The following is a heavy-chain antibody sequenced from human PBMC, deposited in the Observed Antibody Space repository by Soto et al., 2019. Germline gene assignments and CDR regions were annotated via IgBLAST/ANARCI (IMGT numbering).Heavy chain of an antibody. J-gene: IGHJ4*02. V-gene: IGHV1-18*04. CDR2: ISAYNGNT. D-gene: IGHD3-22*01. CDR1: GYTFTSYG. Sequence: ASVKVSCKASGYTFTSYGISWVRQAPGQGLEWMGWISAYNGNTNYAQKLQGRVTMTTDTSTSTAYMELRSLRSDDTAVYYCARPSTTIDYYDSSGYDFDYWGQGTLVTVSS. CDR3: ARPSTTIDYYDSSGYDFDY.